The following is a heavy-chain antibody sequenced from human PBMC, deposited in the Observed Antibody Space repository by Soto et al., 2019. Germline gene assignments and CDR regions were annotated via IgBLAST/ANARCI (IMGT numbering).Heavy chain of an antibody. CDR3: ARGGQQQLVRVRGYFDY. D-gene: IGHD6-13*01. CDR2: INHSGRT. Sequence: QVQLQQWGAGLLKPSETLSLTCAVYGGSFSGYYWSWIRQPPGKGLEWIGEINHSGRTNYNPSLKSRVTISVDTSKNQFSLKLSSVTAADTAVYYCARGGQQQLVRVRGYFDYWGQGTLVTVSS. J-gene: IGHJ4*02. CDR1: GGSFSGYY. V-gene: IGHV4-34*01.